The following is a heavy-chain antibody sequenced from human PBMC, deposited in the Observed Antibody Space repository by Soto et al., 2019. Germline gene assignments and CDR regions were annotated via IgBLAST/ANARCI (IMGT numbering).Heavy chain of an antibody. V-gene: IGHV4-39*02. D-gene: IGHD3-10*01. CDR2: IYLAGTT. Sequence: QLQLQESGPGLVKPSETLSLTCTVSGVSIRNSAYYWAWIRQPPGKGLEWVGSIYLAGTTYYNPSPTTRFTTSLDTARNHFSLTLSSVTAADTAVYSYVRAMVRGVFHTSSWNFDLWGRGTLLTVSS. J-gene: IGHJ2*01. CDR1: GVSIRNSAYY. CDR3: VRAMVRGVFHTSSWNFDL.